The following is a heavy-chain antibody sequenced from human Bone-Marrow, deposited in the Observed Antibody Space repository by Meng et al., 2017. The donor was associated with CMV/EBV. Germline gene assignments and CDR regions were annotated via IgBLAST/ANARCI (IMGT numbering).Heavy chain of an antibody. J-gene: IGHJ4*02. CDR1: GFTFSSYA. Sequence: GGSLRLSCAASGFTFSSYAMHWVRQAPGKGLEWVAVISYDGSNKYYADSVKGRFTISRDNSKNTLYLQMNSLRAEDTAVYYCARDQSIDSGYDYYFDYWGQGTLVTVSS. V-gene: IGHV3-30*04. D-gene: IGHD5-12*01. CDR2: ISYDGSNK. CDR3: ARDQSIDSGYDYYFDY.